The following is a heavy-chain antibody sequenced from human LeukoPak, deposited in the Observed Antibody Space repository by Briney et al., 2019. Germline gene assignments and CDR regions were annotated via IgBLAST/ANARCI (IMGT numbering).Heavy chain of an antibody. D-gene: IGHD1-1*01. J-gene: IGHJ4*02. CDR2: IYYDGSNI. V-gene: IGHV3-33*01. CDR3: ARDWKTNSFDY. CDR1: EFTFTAYG. Sequence: GESLKISCAASEFTFTAYGMHWVRQAPGKGPEGVAFIYYDGSNIYYADYVKGRFTISRDISKNTLYLQMDSLRAEDTAIYYCARDWKTNSFDYWGQGTLVTVSS.